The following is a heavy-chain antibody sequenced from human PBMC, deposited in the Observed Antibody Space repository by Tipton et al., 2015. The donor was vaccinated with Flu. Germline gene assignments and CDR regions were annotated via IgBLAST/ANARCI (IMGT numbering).Heavy chain of an antibody. V-gene: IGHV4-59*01. CDR3: AEGYCSGGSCYLSY. CDR1: GGSISSYY. Sequence: LRLSCTVSGGSISSYYWSWIRQPPGKGLEWIGYIYYSGSTNYNPSLKSRVTISVDTSKNQFSLKLSSVTAADTAAYYCAEGYCSGGSCYLSYWGQGTLVTVSS. CDR2: IYYSGST. D-gene: IGHD2-15*01. J-gene: IGHJ4*02.